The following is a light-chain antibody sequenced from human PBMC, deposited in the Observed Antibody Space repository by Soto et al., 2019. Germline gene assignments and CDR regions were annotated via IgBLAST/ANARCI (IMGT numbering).Light chain of an antibody. J-gene: IGKJ2*01. CDR3: QQYNNWPPYT. Sequence: EIVMTQSPATLSVSPGERATLSCRASQRVSSNLAWYQQKPGQAPRLLIYGASTRDTGIPARFSGSGSGTEFTLTISSLQSEDFAVYYCQQYNNWPPYTFGQGTKLEIK. CDR2: GAS. V-gene: IGKV3-15*01. CDR1: QRVSSN.